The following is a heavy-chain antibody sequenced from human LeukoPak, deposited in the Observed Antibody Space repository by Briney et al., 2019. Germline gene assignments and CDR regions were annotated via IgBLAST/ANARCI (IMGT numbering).Heavy chain of an antibody. J-gene: IGHJ4*02. V-gene: IGHV4-59*08. Sequence: SETLSLTCTVSGGSISSYYWSWIRQPPGKGLEWLGYIYYSGSSYSNPSLKSRVTISVDTSKNQFSLKQSSVTAADTAVYYCAGGPSRFFYDSRDSSVYFDYWGQGTLVTVSS. CDR1: GGSISSYY. CDR3: AGGPSRFFYDSRDSSVYFDY. D-gene: IGHD3-22*01. CDR2: IYYSGSS.